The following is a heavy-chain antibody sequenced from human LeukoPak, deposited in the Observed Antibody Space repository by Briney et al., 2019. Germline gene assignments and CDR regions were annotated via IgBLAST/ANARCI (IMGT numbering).Heavy chain of an antibody. V-gene: IGHV3-23*01. CDR3: AKLRGYIYGEVDS. J-gene: IGHJ5*01. CDR2: ISGTNDKT. Sequence: GGSLRLSCAASGFNFRSYAIGWVRQAPGKGLEWVSGISGTNDKTYDADSVKGRFTISRGNSENTLYLQMNSLRAEDTAVYYCAKLRGYIYGEVDSWGQGTLVTVSS. CDR1: GFNFRSYA. D-gene: IGHD5-12*01.